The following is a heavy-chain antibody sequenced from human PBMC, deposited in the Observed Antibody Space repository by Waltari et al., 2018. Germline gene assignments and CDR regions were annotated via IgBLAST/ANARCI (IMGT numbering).Heavy chain of an antibody. V-gene: IGHV4-59*01. D-gene: IGHD6-6*01. CDR1: GGSIRSYY. Sequence: QVQLQESGPGLVKPSETLSLTCTASGGSIRSYYWSWIRQPPGKGLEWIGYIYYSGSTNYNPSRKSRVTISVDTSKNQFSLKLSSVTAADTAVYYCARAEQLGPFDYWGQGTLVTVSS. CDR3: ARAEQLGPFDY. CDR2: IYYSGST. J-gene: IGHJ4*02.